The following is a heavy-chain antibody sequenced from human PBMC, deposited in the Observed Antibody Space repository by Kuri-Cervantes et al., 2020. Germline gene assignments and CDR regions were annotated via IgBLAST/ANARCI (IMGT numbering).Heavy chain of an antibody. V-gene: IGHV3-30-3*01. J-gene: IGHJ4*02. CDR1: GFTFSSYA. Sequence: GGSLRLSCAASGFTFSSYAMHWVRQAPGKGLEWVAVISYDGSNKYYADSVKGRFTISRDNSKNTLYLQMNSLRAEDTAVYYCAKDPPTDLDYWGQGTLVTVSS. CDR2: ISYDGSNK. D-gene: IGHD4-17*01. CDR3: AKDPPTDLDY.